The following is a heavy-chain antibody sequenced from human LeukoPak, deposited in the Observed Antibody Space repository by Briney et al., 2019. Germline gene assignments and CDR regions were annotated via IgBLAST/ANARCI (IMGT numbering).Heavy chain of an antibody. Sequence: GGSLRLSCVASGFPLGRYWMTWVRQAPGKGLEYVSAISSNGGSTYYANSVKGRFTISRDNSKNTLYLQMGSMRAEDMAVYYWARGGFANYDSSGYYENDAFNIWGQGTMVTVSS. CDR2: ISSNGGST. CDR1: GFPLGRYW. CDR3: ARGGFANYDSSGYYENDAFNI. D-gene: IGHD3-22*01. J-gene: IGHJ3*02. V-gene: IGHV3-64*01.